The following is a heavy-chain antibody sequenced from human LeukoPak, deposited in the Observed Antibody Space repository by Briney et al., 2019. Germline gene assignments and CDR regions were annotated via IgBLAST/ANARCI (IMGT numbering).Heavy chain of an antibody. Sequence: SETLSLTCAVYGGSFSGCYWSWIRQPPGKGLEWIGEINHSGSTNYNPSLKSRVTISVDTSKNQFSLKLSSVTAADTAVYYCARVRITGTTWYFDYWGQGTLVTVSS. CDR2: INHSGST. D-gene: IGHD1-7*01. V-gene: IGHV4-34*01. CDR1: GGSFSGCY. J-gene: IGHJ4*02. CDR3: ARVRITGTTWYFDY.